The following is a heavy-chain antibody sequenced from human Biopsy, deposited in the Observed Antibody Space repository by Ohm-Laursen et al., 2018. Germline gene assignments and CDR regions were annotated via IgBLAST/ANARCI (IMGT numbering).Heavy chain of an antibody. CDR3: AGDINNWNVNY. J-gene: IGHJ4*02. D-gene: IGHD1-20*01. V-gene: IGHV1-24*01. CDR2: FAPVNGKT. Sequence: SSVKVSCKVSGYTLTDLSMHWVRQAPGKGLEWMGGFAPVNGKTIYAQKFQGRVTMTEDTSTDTAYMELSNLRSEDTAVYYCAGDINNWNVNYWGQGTLVIVSS. CDR1: GYTLTDLS.